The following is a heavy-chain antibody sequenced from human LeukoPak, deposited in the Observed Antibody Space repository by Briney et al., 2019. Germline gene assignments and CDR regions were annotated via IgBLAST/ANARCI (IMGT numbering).Heavy chain of an antibody. CDR1: GFTFSISW. J-gene: IGHJ4*02. CDR3: ARDAGWCYYDL. Sequence: PGGSLRLSCVASGFTFSISWVTWVRLAPGKGLEWVANIDKHGNKKYYVDSVKGRFAISRDYASNSVFLQMDSLRAEDTSVYYCARDAGWCYYDLWGQGTPVTVSA. V-gene: IGHV3-7*01. D-gene: IGHD2-21*01. CDR2: IDKHGNKK.